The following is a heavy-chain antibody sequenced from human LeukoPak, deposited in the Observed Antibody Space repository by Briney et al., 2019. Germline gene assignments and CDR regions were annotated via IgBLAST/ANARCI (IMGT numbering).Heavy chain of an antibody. CDR1: GDSVSSNSVA. D-gene: IGHD2-2*01. Sequence: SSQTLLLTCAISGDSVSSNSVAWNWIRQSPSRGLEWLGRTYYRSKWGNDYAVSVKSRITINPDTSKNQFSLQLNSVTPEDTAVYYCARSGGGNMPFDYWGQGNLVTVSS. CDR3: ARSGGGNMPFDY. V-gene: IGHV6-1*01. CDR2: TYYRSKWGN. J-gene: IGHJ4*02.